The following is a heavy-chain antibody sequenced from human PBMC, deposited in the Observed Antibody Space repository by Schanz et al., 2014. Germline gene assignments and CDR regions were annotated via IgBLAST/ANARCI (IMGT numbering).Heavy chain of an antibody. CDR2: IISILGIP. CDR1: RSTFSSYT. V-gene: IGHV1-69*08. CDR3: ARDRLECGAECYSVEVFEI. J-gene: IGHJ4*02. D-gene: IGHD2-21*01. Sequence: QVQLVQSGAEVKKPGSSVKVSCKASRSTFSSYTISWVRQAPGQGLEWMGRIISILGIPNYAQKFQGRVTFTADKSTSTAYMELSSLKSEDTAVYYCARDRLECGAECYSVEVFEIWGQGTLVIVSS.